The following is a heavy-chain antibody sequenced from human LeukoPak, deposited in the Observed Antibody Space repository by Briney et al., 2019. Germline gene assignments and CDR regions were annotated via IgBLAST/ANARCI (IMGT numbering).Heavy chain of an antibody. CDR2: ISWDGGST. J-gene: IGHJ4*02. D-gene: IGHD6-19*01. V-gene: IGHV3-43D*03. Sequence: PGGSLRLSCAASGFTFDDYAMHWVRQAPGKGLEWVSLISWDGGSTYYADSVKGRFTISRDNSKNSLYLQMNSLRAEDTALYYCAKDILGYSSGWLFDYWGQGTLVTVSS. CDR1: GFTFDDYA. CDR3: AKDILGYSSGWLFDY.